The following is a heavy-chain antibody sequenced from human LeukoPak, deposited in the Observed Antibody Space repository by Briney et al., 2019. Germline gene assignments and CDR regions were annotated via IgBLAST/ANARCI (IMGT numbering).Heavy chain of an antibody. CDR2: IWYDGSNK. CDR3: GRVYCGGNCYSPPLPDY. V-gene: IGHV3-33*08. Sequence: GGSLRLSCAASGFTVSSNYMSWVRQAPGKGLDWVAGIWYDGSNKNYADSVKGRFTISRDNSKNTLFLQMDSLRAEDTAVYYCGRVYCGGNCYSPPLPDYWGQGTLVTVSA. J-gene: IGHJ4*02. D-gene: IGHD2-21*02. CDR1: GFTVSSNY.